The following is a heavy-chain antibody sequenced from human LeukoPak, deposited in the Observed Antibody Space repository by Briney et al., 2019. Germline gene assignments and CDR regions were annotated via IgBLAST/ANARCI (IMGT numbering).Heavy chain of an antibody. D-gene: IGHD3-16*01. V-gene: IGHV5-51*01. Sequence: GESLQISCQCSGSMFSNYWIGWGRQLPGKGLEGMGVTGFCDTRYSPSFQGQGSMSVDRSINTAYLQWGSLKASDTAVYYCARYLGTGTPFDYWGQGTLVTVSS. CDR1: GSMFSNYW. CDR2: TGFCDT. J-gene: IGHJ4*02. CDR3: ARYLGTGTPFDY.